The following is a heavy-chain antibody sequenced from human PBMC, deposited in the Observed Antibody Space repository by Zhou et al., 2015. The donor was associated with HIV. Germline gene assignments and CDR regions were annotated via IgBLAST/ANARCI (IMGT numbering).Heavy chain of an antibody. J-gene: IGHJ6*02. V-gene: IGHV1-69*12. CDR2: IIPIFGTA. CDR1: GGTFSSYA. Sequence: QVQLVQSGAEVKKPGSSVKVSCKASGGTFSSYAISWVRQAPGQGLEWMGGIIPIFGTANYAQKFQGRVTITADESTSTAYMELSSLRSEDTAVYYCARGADIVVVPAVEVYYYYGMDVVGPRDPRVTVSS. D-gene: IGHD2-2*01. CDR3: ARGADIVVVPAVEVYYYYGMDV.